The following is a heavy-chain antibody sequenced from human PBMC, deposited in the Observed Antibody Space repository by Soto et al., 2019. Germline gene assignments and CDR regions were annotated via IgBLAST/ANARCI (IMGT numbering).Heavy chain of an antibody. Sequence: ASVKVSGKASGYTFTSYDINWVRQATGQGLEWMGWMNPNSGNTGYAQKFQGRVTMTRNTSISTAYMELSSLRSEDTAVYYCARVTTYYYDSSGYYDAFDIWGQGTMVTVSS. CDR3: ARVTTYYYDSSGYYDAFDI. CDR1: GYTFTSYD. CDR2: MNPNSGNT. V-gene: IGHV1-8*01. D-gene: IGHD3-22*01. J-gene: IGHJ3*02.